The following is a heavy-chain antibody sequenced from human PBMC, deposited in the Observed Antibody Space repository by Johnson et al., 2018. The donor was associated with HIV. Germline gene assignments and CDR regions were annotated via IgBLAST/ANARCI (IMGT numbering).Heavy chain of an antibody. Sequence: VQLVESGGGLVQPGGSLRLSCAVSGFSIRNFWMTWVRQAPGKGLEWVANIKEDGSEKNYVDSVKGRFTISRDNAKNSLYLQMNSLRAEDTALYYCARGGLGYQNIHDPFDIWGQGTMVTVSS. CDR3: ARGGLGYQNIHDPFDI. V-gene: IGHV3-7*05. CDR2: IKEDGSEK. D-gene: IGHD3-16*02. CDR1: GFSIRNFW. J-gene: IGHJ3*02.